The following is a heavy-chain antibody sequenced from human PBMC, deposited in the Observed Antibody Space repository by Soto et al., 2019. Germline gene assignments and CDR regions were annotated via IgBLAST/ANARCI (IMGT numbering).Heavy chain of an antibody. J-gene: IGHJ3*02. V-gene: IGHV4-34*01. D-gene: IGHD3-9*01. CDR1: GESFSGYY. Sequence: PSETLSLTCAVYGESFSGYYWTWIRQPPGKGLEWIGDINYSGKTNYNPSLKSRVTISVDTSKNQFSLKLSSVTAADTAVYYCASSRYFDWLLLPDAFDIWGQGTMVTVS. CDR2: INYSGKT. CDR3: ASSRYFDWLLLPDAFDI.